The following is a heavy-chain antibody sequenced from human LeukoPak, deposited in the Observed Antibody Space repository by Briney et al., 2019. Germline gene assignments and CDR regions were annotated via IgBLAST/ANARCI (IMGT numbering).Heavy chain of an antibody. CDR2: INHSGST. CDR1: GGSFSGYY. V-gene: IGHV4-34*01. J-gene: IGHJ6*02. D-gene: IGHD2-15*01. CDR3: ARGRGRSGGPYYYYVMDV. Sequence: PSETLSLTCAAYGGSFSGYYWSWIRQPPGKGLEWIGEINHSGSTNYNPSLKSRVTISVDTSKNQFSLKLSSVTAADTAVYYCARGRGRSGGPYYYYVMDVWGQGTTVTVSS.